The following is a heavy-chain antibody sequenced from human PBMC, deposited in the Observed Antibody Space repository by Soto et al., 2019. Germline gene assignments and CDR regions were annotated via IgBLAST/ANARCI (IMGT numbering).Heavy chain of an antibody. J-gene: IGHJ5*02. V-gene: IGHV3-53*01. D-gene: IGHD4-4*01. Sequence: GGSLRLSCVASWLSVSSNYMSWVRQAPGKGLEWVSIIYDNGSTYYAGSVEGRFAVSRDNSKNTLSLQLDSLRAEDTAVYYCARAPTVTTNYDPWGQGTLVTVSS. CDR3: ARAPTVTTNYDP. CDR2: IYDNGST. CDR1: WLSVSSNY.